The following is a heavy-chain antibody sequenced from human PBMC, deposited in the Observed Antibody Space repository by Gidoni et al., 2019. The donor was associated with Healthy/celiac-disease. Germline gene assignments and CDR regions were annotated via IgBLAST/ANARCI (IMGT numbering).Heavy chain of an antibody. V-gene: IGHV3-9*01. J-gene: IGHJ3*02. D-gene: IGHD4-4*01. CDR1: GFPFDDYA. Sequence: EVQLVESGGGLVQPGWSLRLSCAASGFPFDDYAMPWVRQAPGKGLEWVSGISWNSGSIGYADSVKGRFTISRDNAKNSLYLQMNSLRAEDTALYYCAKAMTTVTTYAFDIWGQGTMVTVSS. CDR2: ISWNSGSI. CDR3: AKAMTTVTTYAFDI.